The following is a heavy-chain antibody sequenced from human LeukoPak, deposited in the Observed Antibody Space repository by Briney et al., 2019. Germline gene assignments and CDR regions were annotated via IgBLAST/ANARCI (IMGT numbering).Heavy chain of an antibody. J-gene: IGHJ3*02. V-gene: IGHV3-33*01. CDR2: IQYDVSSE. Sequence: GRSLRLSCAASGFTFSNYGMHWVRQAPGKGLEWVAFIQYDVSSEYYADSVKGRFTVSRDNSKNTLYLQMNSLRAEDTAVYYCAREYSGRCIHAFHSWGQGTTVTVSS. D-gene: IGHD6-13*01. CDR3: AREYSGRCIHAFHS. CDR1: GFTFSNYG.